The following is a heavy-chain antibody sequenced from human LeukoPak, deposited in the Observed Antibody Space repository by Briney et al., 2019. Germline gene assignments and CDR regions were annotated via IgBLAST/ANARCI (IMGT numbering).Heavy chain of an antibody. J-gene: IGHJ4*02. Sequence: PGGSLRLSCAASGFTFNYAWMSWVRQAPGKGLEWVSAISGSGGSTYYADSVKGRFTISRDNSKNTLYLQMNSLRAEDTAVYYCAKDLPYSSGWYPAPGDYWGQGTLVTVSS. CDR1: GFTFNYAW. CDR2: ISGSGGST. CDR3: AKDLPYSSGWYPAPGDY. D-gene: IGHD6-19*01. V-gene: IGHV3-23*01.